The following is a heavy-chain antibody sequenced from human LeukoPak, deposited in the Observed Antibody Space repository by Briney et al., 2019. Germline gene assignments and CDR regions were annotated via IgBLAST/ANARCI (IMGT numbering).Heavy chain of an antibody. CDR1: GFTFDRFT. D-gene: IGHD1-26*01. CDR2: INRRGHT. CDR3: AKGPTIPPHYSTTRNYFETKAHFDY. Sequence: PVGSLRLSCAASGFTFDRFTIHWVRQTPGKGLEWVSLINRRGHTFYADSVKGRFTISRDNSRNSVFLQMNSLRPEDTALYYCAKGPTIPPHYSTTRNYFETKAHFDYWGQGTLVTVSS. J-gene: IGHJ4*02. V-gene: IGHV3-43*01.